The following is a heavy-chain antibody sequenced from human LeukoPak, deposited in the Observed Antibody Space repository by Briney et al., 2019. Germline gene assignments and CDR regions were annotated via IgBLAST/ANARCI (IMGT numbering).Heavy chain of an antibody. Sequence: ASVQVSCKASGYTFTAHFIHWVRQPPGQGLEWMGQINSNNGGEKYAPKFQGRVTVLRDTSINTIYLDLTSLTSDDTAVYYCAREPYTTSSDRHEKAFDYWGQGTPVTVSS. J-gene: IGHJ4*02. CDR3: AREPYTTSSDRHEKAFDY. CDR1: GYTFTAHF. V-gene: IGHV1-2*06. CDR2: INSNNGGE. D-gene: IGHD6-6*01.